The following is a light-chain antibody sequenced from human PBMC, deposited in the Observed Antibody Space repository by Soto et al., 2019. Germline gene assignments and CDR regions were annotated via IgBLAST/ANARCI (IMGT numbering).Light chain of an antibody. CDR3: GSFAGPVWV. V-gene: IGLV2-8*01. J-gene: IGLJ3*02. Sequence: QSALTQPPSASGSPGQSVTISCTGTSSDIGGYDHVSWYRQDPGKAPKVMIYEVTKRPSGVPDRFSGSKAGNTASLTVFGLPAEDAANYYCGSFAGPVWVFGGGTKLTVL. CDR2: EVT. CDR1: SSDIGGYDH.